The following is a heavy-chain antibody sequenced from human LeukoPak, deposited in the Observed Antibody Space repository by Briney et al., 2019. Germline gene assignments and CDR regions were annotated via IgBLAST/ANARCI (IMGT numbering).Heavy chain of an antibody. J-gene: IGHJ5*02. V-gene: IGHV3-21*01. CDR2: ISSSSPYI. CDR1: GFTFSDYS. CDR3: AKDQWLVREEWFDP. Sequence: AGGSLRLSCAASGFTFSDYSMNWVRQAPGKGLEWVASISSSSPYIYYTDSVKGRFTISRDNAKNSLYLQMNSLRAEDTAVYYCAKDQWLVREEWFDPWGQGTLVTVSS. D-gene: IGHD6-19*01.